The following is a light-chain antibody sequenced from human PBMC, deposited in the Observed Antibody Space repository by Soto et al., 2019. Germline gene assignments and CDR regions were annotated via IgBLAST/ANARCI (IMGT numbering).Light chain of an antibody. CDR3: QQYSDFLIS. Sequence: DIQMTQSPSTLSASVGDRVTITCRASQSISRSLAWYQQKPGKAPNLLIYDASSLEGGVPSRFSGSGFGTEFTLTITSLQPADFATYYCQQYSDFLISFGHGTTVDFK. J-gene: IGKJ3*01. CDR1: QSISRS. CDR2: DAS. V-gene: IGKV1-5*01.